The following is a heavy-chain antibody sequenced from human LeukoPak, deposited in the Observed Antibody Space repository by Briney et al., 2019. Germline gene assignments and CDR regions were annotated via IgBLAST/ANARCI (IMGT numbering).Heavy chain of an antibody. CDR1: GFTFSTYN. CDR2: ITTSSSYK. V-gene: IGHV3-21*01. CDR3: ARDPYSGGYGAYYYYYMDV. Sequence: GRSLRLSCAAPGFTFSTYNMNWVRRTPGKGLEWLSSITTSSSYKFYADSVRGRFTISRDNAENSLYLQMNSLRDEDTAVYYCARDPYSGGYGAYYYYYMDVWGKGTTVTVSS. J-gene: IGHJ6*03. D-gene: IGHD6-19*01.